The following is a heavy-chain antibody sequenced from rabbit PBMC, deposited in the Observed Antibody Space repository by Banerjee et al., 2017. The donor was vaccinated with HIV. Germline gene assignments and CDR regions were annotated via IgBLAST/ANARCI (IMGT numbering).Heavy chain of an antibody. V-gene: IGHV1S7*01. CDR2: IYPDYDNT. CDR1: GIDFSGYG. Sequence: QELVESGGGLVTLGGSLKLSCKASGIDFSGYGCSWVRQAPGKGLEWIAYIYPDYDNTDYANWVNGRFTISLDNAQNTVFLQLTSLTAADTATYFCARYGGFTGDFSAGNLWGPGTLVTVS. CDR3: ARYGGFTGDFSAGNL. J-gene: IGHJ4*01. D-gene: IGHD2-1*01.